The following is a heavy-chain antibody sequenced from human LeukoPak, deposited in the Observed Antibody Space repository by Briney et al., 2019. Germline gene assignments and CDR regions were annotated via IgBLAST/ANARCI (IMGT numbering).Heavy chain of an antibody. Sequence: GGSLRLSCAASGFTFSSYAMTWVRQAPDKGLEWVSAISGSDGSSYYADSVKGRFTISRDDSQNTLYLQMNSLSAEDTAVYYCAKVETSGGANCYALDYWGQGTLVTVSS. D-gene: IGHD2-2*01. CDR2: ISGSDGSS. V-gene: IGHV3-23*01. J-gene: IGHJ4*02. CDR1: GFTFSSYA. CDR3: AKVETSGGANCYALDY.